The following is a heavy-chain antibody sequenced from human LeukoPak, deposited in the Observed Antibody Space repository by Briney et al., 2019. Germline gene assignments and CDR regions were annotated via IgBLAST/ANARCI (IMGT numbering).Heavy chain of an antibody. CDR2: IRSKTYGGTT. CDR3: TRSEYTYYYDGSGYLIDY. J-gene: IGHJ4*02. D-gene: IGHD3-22*01. CDR1: GFTLSNYA. Sequence: GGSLRLSCGGSGFTLSNYAMTWVRQAPGKGLEWLGFIRSKTYGGTTELAASVEGRFTISRDDSKSIAYLQMNSLKTEDTAVYYCTRSEYTYYYDGSGYLIDYWGQGTLVTVSS. V-gene: IGHV3-49*04.